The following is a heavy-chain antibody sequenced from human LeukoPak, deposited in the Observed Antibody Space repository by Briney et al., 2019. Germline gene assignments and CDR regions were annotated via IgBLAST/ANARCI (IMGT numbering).Heavy chain of an antibody. CDR1: GFMFSSHG. D-gene: IGHD3-9*01. J-gene: IGHJ4*02. V-gene: IGHV3-30*03. CDR3: ARDLDDILTGYYIPFDY. Sequence: GRSLRLSCAASGFMFSSHGMHWVRQAPGKGLEWVAVISYDGSKKYYADSVKGRFTISRDNSKNTLYLQMNSLRDEDTAVYYCARDLDDILTGYYIPFDYWGQGTLVTVSS. CDR2: ISYDGSKK.